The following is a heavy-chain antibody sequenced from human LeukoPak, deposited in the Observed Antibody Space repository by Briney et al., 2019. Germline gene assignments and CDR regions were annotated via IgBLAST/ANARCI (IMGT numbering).Heavy chain of an antibody. CDR1: GFTFSSYG. CDR2: ISDDGSNK. J-gene: IGHJ1*01. D-gene: IGHD3-22*01. Sequence: PGRSLRLSCAASGFTFSSYGMHWVRQAPGKGLEWVAVISDDGSNKYYVDSVKGRFTLSRDNSKNTLYLQMNSLRPEDTAVYYCATYSSLNRREFQFWGQGTLLTVSS. V-gene: IGHV3-30*03. CDR3: ATYSSLNRREFQF.